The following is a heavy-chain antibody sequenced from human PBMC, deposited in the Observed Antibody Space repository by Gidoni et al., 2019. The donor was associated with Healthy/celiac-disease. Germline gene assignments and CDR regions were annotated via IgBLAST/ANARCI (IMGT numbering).Heavy chain of an antibody. D-gene: IGHD3-10*01. CDR1: GVSLSRGGYY. Sequence: QVQLQESGPGLVKPSQTLSLPCPASGVSLSRGGYYRRWIRQHPGKGLEWIGYIYYSGSTYYNPYIKSRVTISVDTSKNQFSLKLSSVTAADTAVYYWASRLYGSGSSNRDYWGQGTLVTVSS. CDR3: ASRLYGSGSSNRDY. V-gene: IGHV4-31*03. CDR2: IYYSGST. J-gene: IGHJ4*02.